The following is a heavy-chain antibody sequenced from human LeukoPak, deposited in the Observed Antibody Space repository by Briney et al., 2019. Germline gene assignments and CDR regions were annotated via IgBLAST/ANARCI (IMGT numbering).Heavy chain of an antibody. J-gene: IGHJ6*02. CDR2: IRYEGSNK. CDR1: GFTFSSYG. V-gene: IGHV3-30*02. CDR3: ARELGSSSPGGFYYGMDV. Sequence: GGSLRLSCAASGFTFSSYGMHWVRQAPGKGLEWVAFIRYEGSNKYYADSVKGRFTISRDNSKNTLYLQMNSLRAEDTAVYYCARELGSSSPGGFYYGMDVWGQGTTVTVSS. D-gene: IGHD6-13*01.